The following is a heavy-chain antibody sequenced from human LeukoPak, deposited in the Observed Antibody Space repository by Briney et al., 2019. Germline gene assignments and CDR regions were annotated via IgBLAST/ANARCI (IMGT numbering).Heavy chain of an antibody. J-gene: IGHJ4*02. Sequence: SVKVSCKASGYTFTGYYMHWVRQAPGQGLEWMGGIIPIFGTANYAQKFQGRVTITTDESTSTAYMELSSLRSEDTAVYYCARGQMATIIDYWGQGTLVTVSS. V-gene: IGHV1-69*05. D-gene: IGHD5-24*01. CDR2: IIPIFGTA. CDR3: ARGQMATIIDY. CDR1: GYTFTGYY.